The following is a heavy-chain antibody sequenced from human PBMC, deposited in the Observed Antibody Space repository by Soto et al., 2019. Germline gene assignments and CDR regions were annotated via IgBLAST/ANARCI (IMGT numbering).Heavy chain of an antibody. V-gene: IGHV3-23*01. Sequence: EVQLLESGGGLVQPGGSLRLSCAASGFTFSNYAVTWVRQAPGKGLEWVSTISGSGGSTYYADSVKGRFTISRDNSKNTLYLQVNSLRAEDTAVYYCAKDQASSWYEIDYWGQGTLVTVSS. J-gene: IGHJ4*02. CDR3: AKDQASSWYEIDY. CDR1: GFTFSNYA. CDR2: ISGSGGST. D-gene: IGHD6-13*01.